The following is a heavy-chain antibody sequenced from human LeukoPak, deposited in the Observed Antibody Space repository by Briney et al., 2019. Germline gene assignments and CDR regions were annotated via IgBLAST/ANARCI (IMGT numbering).Heavy chain of an antibody. D-gene: IGHD3-22*01. CDR1: GYTFTSYG. CDR2: ISAHNGNT. CDR3: AREDFYDTSGYYKPKLDY. V-gene: IGHV1-18*01. J-gene: IGHJ4*02. Sequence: ASVKVSCKASGYTFTSYGISWVRQAPGQGLEWVGWISAHNGNTDYAQKLQGRVTMTTDTSTSTAYMELRSLRSDDTAVYYCAREDFYDTSGYYKPKLDYWGQGTLVTVSS.